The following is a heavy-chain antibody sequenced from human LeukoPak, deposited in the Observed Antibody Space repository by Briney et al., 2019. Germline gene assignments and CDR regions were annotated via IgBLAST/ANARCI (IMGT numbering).Heavy chain of an antibody. J-gene: IGHJ5*02. CDR1: GYFISSDYY. CDR3: ARLPNLGYRSSTSCPGFDP. Sequence: SETLSLTCTVSGYFISSDYYWGWIRQPPGKGLEWIGSIYHSGSTYYNPSLKSRVTISVDTSKNQFSLKLSSVTAADTAVYYCARLPNLGYRSSTSCPGFDPWGQGTLVTVSS. V-gene: IGHV4-38-2*02. D-gene: IGHD2-2*01. CDR2: IYHSGST.